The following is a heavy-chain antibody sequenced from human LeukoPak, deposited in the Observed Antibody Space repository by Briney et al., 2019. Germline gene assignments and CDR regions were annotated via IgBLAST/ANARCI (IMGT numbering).Heavy chain of an antibody. J-gene: IGHJ4*02. Sequence: TGGSLRLSCAASGFTVSSNYMSWVRQAPGKGLEWVSVIYSGGSTYYADSVTGRFTISRDNSKNTLYLQMNSLRAEDTAVYYCARSNPDIGSTKSYFDHWGQGTLVTVSS. CDR3: ARSNPDIGSTKSYFDH. CDR1: GFTVSSNY. D-gene: IGHD2-8*01. V-gene: IGHV3-53*01. CDR2: IYSGGST.